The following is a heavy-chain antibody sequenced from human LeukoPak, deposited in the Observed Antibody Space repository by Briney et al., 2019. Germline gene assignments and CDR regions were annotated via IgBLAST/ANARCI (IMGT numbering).Heavy chain of an antibody. V-gene: IGHV3-23*01. CDR3: ARDTSFNYGIRAMDA. CDR1: GFTFDNYA. CDR2: ISGSGVNT. D-gene: IGHD2-2*01. Sequence: PGGSLRLSCAASGFTFDNYAMNWVRQAPGKGLEWVSGISGSGVNTYYGDSVKGRFTISRDNSKNTLYLQMNSLRGEDTAMYYCARDTSFNYGIRAMDAWGQGTTVSVSS. J-gene: IGHJ6*02.